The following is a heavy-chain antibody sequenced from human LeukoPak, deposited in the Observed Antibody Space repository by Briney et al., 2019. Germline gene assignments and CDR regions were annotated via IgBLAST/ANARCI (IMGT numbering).Heavy chain of an antibody. J-gene: IGHJ5*02. CDR2: ISGSADST. CDR3: ARDQLAAAFYSYSGNNWFDP. CDR1: GFIFSNYA. Sequence: GGSLRLSYAASGFIFSNYAMSWVRQAPGKGLEWVSTISGSADSTYYADSVRGRFTISRDNSKNTLYLQMNSLRAEDTAVYYCARDQLAAAFYSYSGNNWFDPWGQGTLATVSS. D-gene: IGHD6-13*01. V-gene: IGHV3-23*01.